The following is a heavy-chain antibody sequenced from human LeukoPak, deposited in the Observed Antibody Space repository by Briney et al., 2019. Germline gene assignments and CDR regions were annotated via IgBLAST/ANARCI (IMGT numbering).Heavy chain of an antibody. D-gene: IGHD2/OR15-2a*01. Sequence: SETLSLTCTVSGGSISSSGYYWGWIRQPPGKGLEWIGSIYYSGSTYYSPSLKSRVTISVDTSKNQFSLKLSSVTAADTAVYYCARRGGTFHWPRRSYYYMDVWGKGTTVTISS. J-gene: IGHJ6*03. CDR1: GGSISSSGYY. CDR2: IYYSGST. V-gene: IGHV4-39*07. CDR3: ARRGGTFHWPRRSYYYMDV.